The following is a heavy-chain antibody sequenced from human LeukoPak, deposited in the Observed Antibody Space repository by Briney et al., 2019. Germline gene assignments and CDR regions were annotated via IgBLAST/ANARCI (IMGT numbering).Heavy chain of an antibody. CDR2: INPSGGST. CDR3: ARDLLVRGVPSSPFDY. CDR1: GYTFTSYY. V-gene: IGHV1-46*01. J-gene: IGHJ4*02. D-gene: IGHD3-10*01. Sequence: ASVKVSRKASGYTFTSYYMHWVRQAPGQGLEWMGIINPSGGSTSYAQKFQGRVTMTRDTSTSTVYMELSSLRSEDTAVYYCARDLLVRGVPSSPFDYWGQGTLVTVSS.